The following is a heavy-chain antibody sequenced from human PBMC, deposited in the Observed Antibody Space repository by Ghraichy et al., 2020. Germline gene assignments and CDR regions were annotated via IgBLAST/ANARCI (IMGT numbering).Heavy chain of an antibody. Sequence: GGSLRLSCAASGFTVSVYWMTWVRQAPGKGLEWVASIKHDGSAKYYVDSVEGRFTISRDNAKNSLYLQMNSLRAEDTAVYYCARGSNWIDDPYYYGMDIWGQGTTVTASS. CDR2: IKHDGSAK. CDR3: ARGSNWIDDPYYYGMDI. V-gene: IGHV3-7*03. CDR1: GFTVSVYW. J-gene: IGHJ6*01. D-gene: IGHD1-1*01.